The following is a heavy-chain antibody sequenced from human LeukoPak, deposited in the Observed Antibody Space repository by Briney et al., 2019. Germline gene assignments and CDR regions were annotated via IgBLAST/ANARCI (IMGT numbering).Heavy chain of an antibody. Sequence: GGSLRLSCAASGFTFSSYGMNWVRQAPGKGLEWVSAIDSGGGTYYADSVKGRFTISRDNSKNTLYLQMNSLRAEDTAVYYCAKGPQGDWGQGTLVTVSS. CDR2: IDSGGGT. CDR3: AKGPQGD. D-gene: IGHD3-16*01. J-gene: IGHJ4*02. V-gene: IGHV3-23*01. CDR1: GFTFSSYG.